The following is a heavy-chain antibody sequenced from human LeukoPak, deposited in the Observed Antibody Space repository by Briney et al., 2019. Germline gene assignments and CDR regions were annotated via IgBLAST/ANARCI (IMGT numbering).Heavy chain of an antibody. CDR3: AREGGYFDL. J-gene: IGHJ2*01. CDR1: GGSISSYY. D-gene: IGHD3-16*01. CDR2: IYYSGST. Sequence: SETLSLTCTVSGGSISSYYWSWIRQPPGKGLEWIGYIYYSGSTNYSPSLESRVTISVDTSKNQFSLKLSSVTAADTAVYYCAREGGYFDLWGRGTLVTVSS. V-gene: IGHV4-59*01.